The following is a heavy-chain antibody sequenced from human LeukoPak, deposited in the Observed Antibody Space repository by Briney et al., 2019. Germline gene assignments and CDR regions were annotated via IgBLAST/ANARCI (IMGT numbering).Heavy chain of an antibody. CDR1: GYTLTELS. CDR2: FDPEDGET. V-gene: IGHV1-24*01. J-gene: IGHJ3*02. D-gene: IGHD3-16*02. CDR3: ARDRIFFYDYVWGSYRHDAFDI. Sequence: ASVKVSCKVSGYTLTELSMHWVRQAPGKGLEWMGGFDPEDGETIYAQKLQGRVTMTTDTSTSTAYMELRSLRSDDTAVYYCARDRIFFYDYVWGSYRHDAFDIWGQGTMVTVSS.